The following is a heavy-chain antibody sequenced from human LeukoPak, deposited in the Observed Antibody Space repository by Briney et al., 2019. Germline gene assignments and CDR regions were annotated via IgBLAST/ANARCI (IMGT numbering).Heavy chain of an antibody. V-gene: IGHV4-59*01. CDR3: ARDSSWSGYPDY. CDR1: GGSISSYY. J-gene: IGHJ4*02. D-gene: IGHD3-3*01. Sequence: SETLSLTCTVSGGSISSYYWSWIRQPPGRGLEWIGYIYHSGGTSYNPPLKSRVTISVDTSKNQFSLKLSSVTAADTAVYYCARDSSWSGYPDYWGQGTLVTVSS. CDR2: IYHSGGT.